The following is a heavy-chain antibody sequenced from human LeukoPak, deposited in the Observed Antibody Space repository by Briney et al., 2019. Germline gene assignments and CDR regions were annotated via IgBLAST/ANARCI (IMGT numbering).Heavy chain of an antibody. Sequence: GGSLRLSCVVSGFTFSNYWMSWVRQAPGKGLEWVANIKHDGSEKYYVDSVKGRFTISRDNAKNSLYLQMNSLRAEDTAMYYCARHTAARPSGGAYSFYYMDVWGKGTTVTVSS. CDR1: GFTFSNYW. D-gene: IGHD6-6*01. V-gene: IGHV3-7*01. CDR2: IKHDGSEK. CDR3: ARHTAARPSGGAYSFYYMDV. J-gene: IGHJ6*03.